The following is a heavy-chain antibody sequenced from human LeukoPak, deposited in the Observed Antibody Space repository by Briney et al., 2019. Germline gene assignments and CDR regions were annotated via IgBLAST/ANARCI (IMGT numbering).Heavy chain of an antibody. V-gene: IGHV4-39*07. J-gene: IGHJ4*02. CDR2: IYYSGST. CDR3: ARVPELIDY. D-gene: IGHD1-14*01. CDR1: GGSISSSSYY. Sequence: SETLSLTCTVSGGSISSSSYYWGWIRQPPGKGLEWIGSIYYSGSTYYNPSLKSRVTISVDTSKNQFSLKLSSVTAADTAVYYCARVPELIDYWGQGTLVTVSS.